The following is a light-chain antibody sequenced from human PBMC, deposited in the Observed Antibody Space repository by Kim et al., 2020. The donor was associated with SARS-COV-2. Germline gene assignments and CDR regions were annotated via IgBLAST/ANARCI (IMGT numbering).Light chain of an antibody. CDR1: QPISNL. Sequence: ASVGDTVTITCRASQPISNLLAWYQHKPGEVPRVLIYAASTLQPGIPSRFSGSRSGTEFTLTLRSLQPEDVATYYCQKYDTVPFTFGPGTKVDIK. CDR3: QKYDTVPFT. CDR2: AAS. V-gene: IGKV1-27*01. J-gene: IGKJ3*01.